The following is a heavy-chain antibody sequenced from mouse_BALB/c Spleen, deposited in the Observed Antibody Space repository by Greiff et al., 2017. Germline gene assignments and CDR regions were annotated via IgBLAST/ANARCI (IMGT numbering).Heavy chain of an antibody. D-gene: IGHD5-1*01. V-gene: IGHV7-1*02. Sequence: EVHLVDSGGGLVQPGGSLRLSCATSGFTFSDFYMEWVRQPPGKRLEWIAFSRNKANDCTTEYSASVKGRFIVSRDTSQSILYLQMNALRAEDTASYYCARGTESCSMEYWGEGTSVTVSS. CDR3: ARGTESCSMEY. CDR2: SRNKANDCTT. CDR1: GFTFSDFY. J-gene: IGHJ4*01.